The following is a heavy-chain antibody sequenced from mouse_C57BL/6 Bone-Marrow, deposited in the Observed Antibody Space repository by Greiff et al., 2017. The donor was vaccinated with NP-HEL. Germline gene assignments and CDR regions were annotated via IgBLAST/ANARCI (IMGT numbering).Heavy chain of an antibody. Sequence: EVMLVESEGGLVQPGSSMKLSCTASGFTFGDYYMAWVRQVPEKGLEWVANINYDGSSTYYLDSLKSRFIISRDNAKNILYLQMSSLKSEDTATYYCARLGSSYYFDYWGQGTTLTVSS. CDR3: ARLGSSYYFDY. V-gene: IGHV5-16*01. D-gene: IGHD1-1*01. J-gene: IGHJ2*01. CDR1: GFTFGDYY. CDR2: INYDGSST.